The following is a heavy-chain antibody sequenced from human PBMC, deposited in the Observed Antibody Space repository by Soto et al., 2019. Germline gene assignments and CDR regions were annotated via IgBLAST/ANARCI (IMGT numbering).Heavy chain of an antibody. Sequence: SETLSLTCTVSGGSISSSSYYWGWIRQPPGKGLEWIGSIYYSGSTYYNPSLKSRVTISVDTSKNQFSLKLSSVTAADTAVYYCARHGSFGELFTVPFDYWGQGTLVTVSS. V-gene: IGHV4-39*01. CDR2: IYYSGST. D-gene: IGHD3-10*01. CDR1: GGSISSSSYY. CDR3: ARHGSFGELFTVPFDY. J-gene: IGHJ4*02.